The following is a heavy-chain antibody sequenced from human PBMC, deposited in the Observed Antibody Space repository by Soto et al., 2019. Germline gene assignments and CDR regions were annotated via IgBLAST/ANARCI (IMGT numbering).Heavy chain of an antibody. Sequence: SLRLSCAASGFTFSSYGMHWVRQAPGKGLEWVAVIWYDGSNKYYADSVKGRFTISRDNSKNTLYLQMNSLRAEDTAVYYCARGSQLLPPYDAFDIWGQGTMVTVSS. J-gene: IGHJ3*02. CDR2: IWYDGSNK. V-gene: IGHV3-33*01. CDR3: ARGSQLLPPYDAFDI. CDR1: GFTFSSYG. D-gene: IGHD6-6*01.